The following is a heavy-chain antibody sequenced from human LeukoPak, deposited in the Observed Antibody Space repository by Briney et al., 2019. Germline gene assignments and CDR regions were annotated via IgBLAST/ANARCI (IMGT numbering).Heavy chain of an antibody. J-gene: IGHJ4*02. V-gene: IGHV3-30-3*01. CDR3: ASQAPSITFGGVIAT. D-gene: IGHD3-16*02. CDR2: ISYDGSNK. Sequence: GSLRLSCAASGFTFSSYAMHWVRQAPGKGLEWVAVISYDGSNKYYADSVKGRFTISRDNSKNTLYLQMNSLRAEDTAVYYCASQAPSITFGGVIATWGQGTLVTVSS. CDR1: GFTFSSYA.